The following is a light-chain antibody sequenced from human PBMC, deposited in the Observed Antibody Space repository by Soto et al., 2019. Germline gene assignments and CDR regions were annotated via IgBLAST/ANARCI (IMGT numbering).Light chain of an antibody. J-gene: IGKJ1*01. Sequence: DIQMTQSPATISASVGDRVTITCRASQTISSWLAWYQQKPGKAPKLLIYKASTLKSGVPSRFSGSGSGTDFTLTISRLEPEDFAVYFCQVYGSSFKTFGQGTKVDI. CDR3: QVYGSSFKT. CDR2: KAS. V-gene: IGKV1-5*03. CDR1: QTISSW.